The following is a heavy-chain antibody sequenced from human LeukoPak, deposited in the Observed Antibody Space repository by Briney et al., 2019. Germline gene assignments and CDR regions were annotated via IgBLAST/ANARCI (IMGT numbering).Heavy chain of an antibody. J-gene: IGHJ4*02. V-gene: IGHV3-23*01. Sequence: PGGSLKLSCAASGFTLTNYAMNWVRQAPGKGLEWVSTIGGAYDTYYADSVKGRFTVSRDSSKNTLYLQMNSLRAEDTAIYYCAKDLAPADFLYGQWGQGTLVTVSS. D-gene: IGHD2-2*02. CDR3: AKDLAPADFLYGQ. CDR1: GFTLTNYA. CDR2: IGGAYDT.